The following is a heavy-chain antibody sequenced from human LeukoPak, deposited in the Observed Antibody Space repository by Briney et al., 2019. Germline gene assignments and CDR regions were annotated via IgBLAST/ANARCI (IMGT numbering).Heavy chain of an antibody. V-gene: IGHV4-39*07. Sequence: SETLSLTCTVSGGSISSGSYYWSWIRQPPGKGLEWIGEINHSGSTNYNPSLKSRVTISVDTSKNQFSLKLSSVTAADTAVYYCARGLVVDAFDIWGQGTMVTVSS. CDR1: GGSISSGSYY. J-gene: IGHJ3*02. CDR3: ARGLVVDAFDI. D-gene: IGHD2-15*01. CDR2: INHSGST.